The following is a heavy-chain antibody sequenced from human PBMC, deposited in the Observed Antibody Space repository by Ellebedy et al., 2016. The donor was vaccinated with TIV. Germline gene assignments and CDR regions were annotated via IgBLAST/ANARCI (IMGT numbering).Heavy chain of an antibody. CDR2: ISGRGDIT. Sequence: PGGSLRLSCAASGFTFSSYAMSWVRQVPEKGLEWVSAISGRGDITYYADSVKGRFTISRDNSKNTLYLQMNSLRAEDTAVYYCAKDTYVSGRYLTVGDVWGQGTTVTVSS. J-gene: IGHJ6*02. CDR1: GFTFSSYA. CDR3: AKDTYVSGRYLTVGDV. D-gene: IGHD3-10*01. V-gene: IGHV3-23*01.